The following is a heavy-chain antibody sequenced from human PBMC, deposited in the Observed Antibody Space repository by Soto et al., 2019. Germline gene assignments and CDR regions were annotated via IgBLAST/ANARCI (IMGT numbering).Heavy chain of an antibody. Sequence: PGGSLRLSCAASGFTFSGYSMNWVRQAPGKGLEWVSYISSKSKTIYYTDSVKGRFTISRDNAKDSLYLQMNSLRDEDTAVYYCVREDIGETRSFDYWGQGTLGTVSS. CDR3: VREDIGETRSFDY. J-gene: IGHJ4*02. V-gene: IGHV3-48*02. D-gene: IGHD5-12*01. CDR1: GFTFSGYS. CDR2: ISSKSKTI.